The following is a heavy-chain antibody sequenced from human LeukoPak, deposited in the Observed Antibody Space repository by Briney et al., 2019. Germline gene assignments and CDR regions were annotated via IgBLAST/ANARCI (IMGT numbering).Heavy chain of an antibody. J-gene: IGHJ4*02. Sequence: SETLSLTCTVSGGSISSYYWSWIRQPPGKGLEWIGYIHYSGSTNYNPSLKSRVTISVDTSKNQFSLKLSSVTAADTAVYYCARVKTAALEFDYWGQGTLVTVSS. CDR1: GGSISSYY. CDR2: IHYSGST. CDR3: ARVKTAALEFDY. V-gene: IGHV4-59*01. D-gene: IGHD6-13*01.